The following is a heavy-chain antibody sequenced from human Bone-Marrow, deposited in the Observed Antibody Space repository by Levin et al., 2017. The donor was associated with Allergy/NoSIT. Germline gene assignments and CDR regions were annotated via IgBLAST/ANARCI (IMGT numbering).Heavy chain of an antibody. D-gene: IGHD3-22*01. V-gene: IGHV3-23*01. CDR3: AGYDTSAYHSPFDY. J-gene: IGHJ4*02. Sequence: SLNLSFSSSLFIFINYAMNWVRQAPGKGLEWVSQISGSGGNTHYADSVKGRFTFSRDNSKNTLYLQMNSLRAEDTAVYYCAGYDTSAYHSPFDYWGQGTLVTVSS. CDR2: ISGSGGNT. CDR1: LFIFINYA.